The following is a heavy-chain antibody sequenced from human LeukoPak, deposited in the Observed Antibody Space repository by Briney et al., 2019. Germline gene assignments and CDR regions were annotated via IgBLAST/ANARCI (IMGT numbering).Heavy chain of an antibody. CDR3: ARVDYDSSGYYYEFDY. CDR2: INPNSGGT. D-gene: IGHD3-22*01. J-gene: IGHJ4*02. Sequence: ASVKVPCKASGYTFTGYYMHWVRQAPGQGLEWMGWINPNSGGTNYAQKFQGRVTMTRDTSISTAYMELSRLRSDDTAVYYCARVDYDSSGYYYEFDYWGQGTLVTVSS. CDR1: GYTFTGYY. V-gene: IGHV1-2*02.